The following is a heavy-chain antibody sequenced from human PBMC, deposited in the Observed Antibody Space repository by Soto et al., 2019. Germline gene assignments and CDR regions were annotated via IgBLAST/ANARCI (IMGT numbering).Heavy chain of an antibody. CDR3: ARDRYDYVWGSYRLGAFFDY. J-gene: IGHJ4*02. CDR2: INPNSGGT. D-gene: IGHD3-16*02. CDR1: GYTFTGYY. V-gene: IGHV1-2*02. Sequence: ASVKVSCKASGYTFTGYYMHWVRQAPGQGLEWMGWINPNSGGTNYAQKFQGRVTMTRDTSISTAYMELSRLRSDDTAVYYCARDRYDYVWGSYRLGAFFDYWGQGTLVPVSS.